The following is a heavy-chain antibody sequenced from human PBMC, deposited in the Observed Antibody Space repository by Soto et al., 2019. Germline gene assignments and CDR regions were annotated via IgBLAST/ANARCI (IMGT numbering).Heavy chain of an antibody. CDR1: GFPFSSYW. J-gene: IGHJ4*02. CDR2: ISGDGVTT. Sequence: EVRLVESGGDLVQRGGSLRLSCAASGFPFSSYWMHWVRHTPGKGLDWVARISGDGVTTYYADSVTGRFTVSRDNAKNTLSLQKNGLRGEDNAGYYWAREVYGLLTGYYADYWGQGTLVSVSS. V-gene: IGHV3-74*01. D-gene: IGHD3-9*01. CDR3: AREVYGLLTGYYADY.